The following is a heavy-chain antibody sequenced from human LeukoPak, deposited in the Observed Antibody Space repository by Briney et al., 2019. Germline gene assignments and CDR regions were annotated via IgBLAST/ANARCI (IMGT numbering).Heavy chain of an antibody. D-gene: IGHD2-21*02. CDR1: GGSITNYY. J-gene: IGHJ4*02. CDR2: IFSSGST. Sequence: PSETLSLTCTVSGGSITNYYWSWTRQPPGKRLEWLGYIFSSGSTKYNPSLKSHVTISLDTSKNQFSLKLSSVTAADTAVYYCARDLASCAGDCYSDGFDYWGQGALVTVSS. CDR3: ARDLASCAGDCYSDGFDY. V-gene: IGHV4-59*01.